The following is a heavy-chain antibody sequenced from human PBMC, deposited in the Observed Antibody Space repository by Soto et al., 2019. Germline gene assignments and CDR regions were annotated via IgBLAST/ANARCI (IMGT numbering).Heavy chain of an antibody. CDR3: ARHTPAISISDP. V-gene: IGHV4-39*01. D-gene: IGHD2-15*01. Sequence: QLQLQESGPGLVKPSETLSLTCTVSGGSISSSSYYWGWIRQPPGKGLEWIGSIYYSGSTYYNPSLKSRVTISVDTSKNQFSLRLSSVTAADTAVYYCARHTPAISISDPGGQGTLVTVSS. CDR1: GGSISSSSYY. J-gene: IGHJ5*02. CDR2: IYYSGST.